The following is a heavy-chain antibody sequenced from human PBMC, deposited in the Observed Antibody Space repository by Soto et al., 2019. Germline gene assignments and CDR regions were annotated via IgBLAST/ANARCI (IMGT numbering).Heavy chain of an antibody. CDR3: GRGRSGQIVVFY. CDR1: GYTFTGHY. D-gene: IGHD1-26*01. V-gene: IGHV1-2*02. J-gene: IGHJ4*02. Sequence: ASVKVSCKASGYTFTGHYIHWVRQAPEQGPEWMGEIGPESGATRYAQKFQGRVTMTRDMSITTVYMELNNLGPDDTAVYYCGRGRSGQIVVFYWGQGTPVTVSS. CDR2: IGPESGAT.